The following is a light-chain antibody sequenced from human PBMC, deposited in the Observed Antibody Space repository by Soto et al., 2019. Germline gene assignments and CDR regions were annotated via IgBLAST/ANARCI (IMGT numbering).Light chain of an antibody. CDR3: SSYAGSDNFVL. CDR2: EVI. V-gene: IGLV2-8*01. J-gene: IGLJ2*01. Sequence: QSALTQPASVSGSPGQSITISCIGTSSDIGGYNYVSWYQHLPGKAPKLMIYEVIQRPSGVPDRFSGSKSGNTASLTVSGLQAEDEADYYCSSYAGSDNFVLFGGGTKLTVL. CDR1: SSDIGGYNY.